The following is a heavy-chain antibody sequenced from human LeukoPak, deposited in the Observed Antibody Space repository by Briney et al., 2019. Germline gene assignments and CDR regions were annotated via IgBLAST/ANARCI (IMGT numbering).Heavy chain of an antibody. J-gene: IGHJ4*02. CDR2: IYYDGST. CDR1: GDSDDSIKSSSYY. V-gene: IGHV4-39*01. Sequence: SETLSLTCTVSGDSDDSIKSSSYYWAWIRLPPGKGLEWVGSIYYDGSTYYNPPLRGRVTISVDTSKSQFSVKLNSVTAADTAMYYCGRRGHLHRPFWGQGTLVTVSS. D-gene: IGHD3/OR15-3a*01. CDR3: GRRGHLHRPF.